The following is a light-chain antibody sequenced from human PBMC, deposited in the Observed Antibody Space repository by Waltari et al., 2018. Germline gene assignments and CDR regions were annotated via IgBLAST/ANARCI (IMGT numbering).Light chain of an antibody. CDR1: PSVSSN. CDR3: QQYNNWPPI. CDR2: GAA. J-gene: IGKJ4*01. Sequence: EIVMTQSPAPLSVSPGERATLSCRASPSVSSNLAWYQQKPGQAPRLLIYGAATRATGIPARFSGSGSGTEFTLTISSLQSEDFAVYYCQQYNNWPPIFGGGTKGEIK. V-gene: IGKV3-15*01.